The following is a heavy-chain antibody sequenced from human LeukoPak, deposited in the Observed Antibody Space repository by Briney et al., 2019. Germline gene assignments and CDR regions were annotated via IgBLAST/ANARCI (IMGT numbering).Heavy chain of an antibody. J-gene: IGHJ5*02. Sequence: GGSLRLSCAASGFTFDRHWMSWVRQAPGKGLEWVATINRDGTTKNYVGSLTGRFIISRDNAESSLFLQLNSLRAEDTAMYYCARLLGDSTIYDLWGQGTLVTVSS. V-gene: IGHV3-7*01. D-gene: IGHD3-16*01. CDR2: INRDGTTK. CDR1: GFTFDRHW. CDR3: ARLLGDSTIYDL.